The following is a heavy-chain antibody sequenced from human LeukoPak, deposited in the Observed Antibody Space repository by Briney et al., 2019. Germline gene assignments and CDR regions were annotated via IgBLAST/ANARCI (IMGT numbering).Heavy chain of an antibody. V-gene: IGHV1-8*01. CDR3: ARLSSHYGDYKVDP. J-gene: IGHJ5*02. CDR2: MNPHSGKT. Sequence: GASVKVSCKASGYPFNNYGINWVRQATGQGLEWMGWMNPHSGKTGYAQNFQGRVTMTRDTSISTAYMELSSLRSEDTAVYYCARLSSHYGDYKVDPWGQGTLVTVSS. CDR1: GYPFNNYG. D-gene: IGHD4-17*01.